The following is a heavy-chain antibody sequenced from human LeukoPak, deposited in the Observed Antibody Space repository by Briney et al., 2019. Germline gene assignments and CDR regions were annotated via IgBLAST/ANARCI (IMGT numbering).Heavy chain of an antibody. CDR3: ARQNPRYCSGGSCYSFNY. CDR1: GYSFTNYW. D-gene: IGHD2-15*01. CDR2: IYPGDSNT. V-gene: IGHV5-51*01. J-gene: IGHJ4*02. Sequence: PGESLKISCKGSGYSFTNYWIVWVRQMPGKGLEWMGIIYPGDSNTIYSPSFQGQVTISADKSISTAYLQWTSLKASDTAMYYCARQNPRYCSGGSCYSFNYWGQGTLVTVSS.